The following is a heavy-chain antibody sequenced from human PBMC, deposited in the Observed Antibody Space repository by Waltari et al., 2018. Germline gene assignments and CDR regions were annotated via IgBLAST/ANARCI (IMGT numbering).Heavy chain of an antibody. J-gene: IGHJ5*02. CDR3: ARSTAGTSWFDP. CDR1: GGSISSGSYY. Sequence: QVQLQESGPGLVKPSQTLSLTCTVSGGSISSGSYYWSWIRPPAGKGLEWIGYIYTSGSTNYNPSLKSRVTISVDTSKNQFSLKLSSVTAADTAVYYCARSTAGTSWFDPWGQGTLVTVSS. CDR2: IYTSGST. D-gene: IGHD6-13*01. V-gene: IGHV4-61*09.